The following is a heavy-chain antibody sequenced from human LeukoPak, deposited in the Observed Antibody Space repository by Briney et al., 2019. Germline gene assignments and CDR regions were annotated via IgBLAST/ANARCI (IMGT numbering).Heavy chain of an antibody. CDR1: GYIFTHYW. J-gene: IGHJ4*02. CDR2: IFPADSDT. CDR3: ARQYYYDSGSPPVV. V-gene: IGHV5-51*01. D-gene: IGHD3-10*01. Sequence: GESLKISCQASGYIFTHYWIGWARHMPGKGLEWMGAIFPADSDTRYNPSFLGQVTISADKSITTAYLQWSFLKASDTAMYYCARQYYYDSGSPPVVWGQGTLVTVSS.